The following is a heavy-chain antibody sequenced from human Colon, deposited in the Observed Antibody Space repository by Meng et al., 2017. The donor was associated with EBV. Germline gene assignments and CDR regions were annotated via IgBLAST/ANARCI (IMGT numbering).Heavy chain of an antibody. CDR2: IHASGST. V-gene: IGHV4-31*11. CDR1: VGSIGSVGYS. J-gene: IGHJ5*02. CDR3: ARASYGSGSPLGESWFDP. Sequence: QLPLPRLGAGLLKPLMSLALTGAVSVGSIGSVGYSWSWIRQHPGKGLEWIGYIHASGSTYYNPSLKSRVTISADTSKNQFSLKLSSVTAADTAVYYCARASYGSGSPLGESWFDPWGQGTLVTVSS. D-gene: IGHD3-10*01.